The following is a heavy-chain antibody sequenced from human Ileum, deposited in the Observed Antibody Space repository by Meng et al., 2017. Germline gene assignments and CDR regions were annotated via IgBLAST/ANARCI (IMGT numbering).Heavy chain of an antibody. D-gene: IGHD6-19*01. V-gene: IGHV3-30*04. Sequence: GGSLRLSCAASGFTFSSYTMHWVRQAPGKGLEWVAVISYDGNNKYYADSVKGRFTISRDNSKNTLYLQMNSLRAEDSAVYYCARVVSSAWSVPYVYWGQGTLVTVSS. CDR2: ISYDGNNK. CDR1: GFTFSSYT. CDR3: ARVVSSAWSVPYVY. J-gene: IGHJ4*02.